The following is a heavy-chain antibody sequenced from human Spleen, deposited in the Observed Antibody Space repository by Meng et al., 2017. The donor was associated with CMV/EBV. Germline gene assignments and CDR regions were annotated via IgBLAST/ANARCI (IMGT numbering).Heavy chain of an antibody. Sequence: GESLKISCAASGFTFSDYSVNWVRQAPGKGLEWVSYISSSSRPIYYADFVKGRFIMSRDNAKNSLYLQMNSLRAEDTAVYYCARVSPVTQELFYSYYGMDVWGQGTTVTVSS. V-gene: IGHV3-48*04. CDR1: GFTFSDYS. CDR3: ARVSPVTQELFYSYYGMDV. D-gene: IGHD4-11*01. CDR2: ISSSSRPI. J-gene: IGHJ6*02.